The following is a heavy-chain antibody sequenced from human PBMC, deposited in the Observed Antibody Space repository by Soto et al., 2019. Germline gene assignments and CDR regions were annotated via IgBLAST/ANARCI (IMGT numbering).Heavy chain of an antibody. V-gene: IGHV3-21*01. D-gene: IGHD3-16*01. Sequence: EVQLVESGGGLVKPGGSLRLSCAASGFTFSIYSMNWVRQAPGKGLEWVSSISSRSSYIYYADSVKGRFTISRDNAKNLLDRDMNSLRAADRAVYYCARGAVGDYCGMDFWGQGTTVTVSS. J-gene: IGHJ6*02. CDR3: ARGAVGDYCGMDF. CDR1: GFTFSIYS. CDR2: ISSRSSYI.